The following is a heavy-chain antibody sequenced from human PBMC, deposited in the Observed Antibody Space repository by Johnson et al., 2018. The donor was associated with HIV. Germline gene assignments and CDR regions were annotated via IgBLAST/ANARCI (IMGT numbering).Heavy chain of an antibody. J-gene: IGHJ3*02. V-gene: IGHV3-30-3*01. CDR2: ISSDVRNK. CDR3: AREPGIAVAGTDAFDI. D-gene: IGHD6-19*01. Sequence: QVQLVESGGGVVQPGRSLRLSCAASGFTFSSFAMHWVRQAPGTGLEWVAVISSDVRNKYYADSVKGRFTISRDNYKNTLYLQMNSLSAEDTAVYYCAREPGIAVAGTDAFDIWGQGTMVTVSS. CDR1: GFTFSSFA.